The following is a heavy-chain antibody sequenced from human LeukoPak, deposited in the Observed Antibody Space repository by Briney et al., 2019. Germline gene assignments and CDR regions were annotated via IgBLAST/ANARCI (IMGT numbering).Heavy chain of an antibody. CDR1: GYRFIEYW. J-gene: IGHJ4*02. Sequence: GEFLKISCKASGYRFIEYWIGWVRQMPGKGLEWMGIIYPGDSNTRYSPSFQGQVTMSADKSISTAYLQWSSLKASDTAMYYCVRQACDSWGQGTLVTVSS. D-gene: IGHD2-21*01. CDR3: VRQACDS. V-gene: IGHV5-51*01. CDR2: IYPGDSNT.